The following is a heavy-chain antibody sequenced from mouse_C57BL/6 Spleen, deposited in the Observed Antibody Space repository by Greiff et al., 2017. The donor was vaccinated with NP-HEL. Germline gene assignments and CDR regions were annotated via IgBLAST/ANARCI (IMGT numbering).Heavy chain of an antibody. CDR2: INPSNGGT. CDR1: GYTFTSYW. V-gene: IGHV1-53*01. CDR3: ARSPYYYGPYYYAMDY. Sequence: QVQLQQPGTELVKPGASVKLSCKASGYTFTSYWMHWVKQRPGQGLEWIGNINPSNGGTNYNEKFKSKATLTVDKSSSTAYMQLSSLTSEDSAVYYCARSPYYYGPYYYAMDYGGQGTSVTVSS. D-gene: IGHD1-1*01. J-gene: IGHJ4*01.